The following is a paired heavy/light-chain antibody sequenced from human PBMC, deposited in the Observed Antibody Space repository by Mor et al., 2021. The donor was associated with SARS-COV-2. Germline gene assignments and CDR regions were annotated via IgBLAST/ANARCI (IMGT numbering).Heavy chain of an antibody. CDR2: IWYDGTNK. J-gene: IGHJ4*02. CDR1: GFNFSSYG. CDR3: ARDPPLAGTELDY. V-gene: IGHV3-33*01. D-gene: IGHD6-19*01. Sequence: QVQLVESGGGVVQPGRSLRLSCAASGFNFSSYGMHWVRQAPGKGLEWVALIWYDGTNKYYADSMKGRFTISRDNSRNTLYLQMNSLRAEDTAVYYCARDPPLAGTELDYWGQGTLVTVSS.
Light chain of an antibody. J-gene: IGLJ1*01. Sequence: QSVLTQPPSASGTPGQRVTISCSGSSSNIGINFVYWYQQLPGTAPKLLIYRNNQRPSGVPDRFSGSKSGTSASLAISGLRSEDEAEYYCAAWDDSLSGYVFGTGTKVTVL. CDR1: SSNIGINF. CDR3: AAWDDSLSGYV. CDR2: RNN. V-gene: IGLV1-47*01.